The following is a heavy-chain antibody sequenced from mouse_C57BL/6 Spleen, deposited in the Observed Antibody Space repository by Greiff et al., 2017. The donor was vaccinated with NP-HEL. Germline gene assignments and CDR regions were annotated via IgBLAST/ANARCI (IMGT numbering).Heavy chain of an antibody. J-gene: IGHJ2*01. CDR2: INPSSGYT. CDR1: GYTFTSYT. V-gene: IGHV1-4*01. D-gene: IGHD2-4*01. CDR3: ARGNYYDYDTDY. Sequence: QVQLQQSGAELARPGASVKMSCKASGYTFTSYTMHWVTQRPGQGLEWIGYINPSSGYTKYNQKFKDKATLTADKSSSTAYMQLSSLTSEDSAVYYCARGNYYDYDTDYWGQGTTLTVSS.